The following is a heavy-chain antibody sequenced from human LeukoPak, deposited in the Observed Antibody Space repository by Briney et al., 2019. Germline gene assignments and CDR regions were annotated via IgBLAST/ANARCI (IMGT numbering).Heavy chain of an antibody. CDR1: GFTFSSYS. Sequence: GGSLRLSCAASGFTFSSYSMNWVRQAPGKGLEWVSSISSSSSYIYYADSVKGRFTISRDNAKNTLYLQMNSLRAEDTAVYYCAKDLGVVVTAIRPHAFDIWGQGTMVTVSS. J-gene: IGHJ3*02. CDR3: AKDLGVVVTAIRPHAFDI. CDR2: ISSSSSYI. D-gene: IGHD2-21*02. V-gene: IGHV3-21*01.